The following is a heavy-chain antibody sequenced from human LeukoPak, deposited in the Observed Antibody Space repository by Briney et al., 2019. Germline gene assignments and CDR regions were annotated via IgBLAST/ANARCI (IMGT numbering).Heavy chain of an antibody. D-gene: IGHD2-21*02. J-gene: IGHJ3*02. CDR3: ARDRYCGGDCYRNAFDI. Sequence: SETLSLTCTVSGGSISSSSYYWGWIRQPPVKGLEWIGSIYYSGSTYYNPSLKSRVTISVDTSKNQFSLKLSSVTAADTAVYYCARDRYCGGDCYRNAFDIWGQGTMVTVSS. CDR2: IYYSGST. CDR1: GGSISSSSYY. V-gene: IGHV4-39*07.